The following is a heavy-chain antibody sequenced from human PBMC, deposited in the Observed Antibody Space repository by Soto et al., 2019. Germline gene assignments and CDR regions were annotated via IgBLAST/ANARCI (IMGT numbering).Heavy chain of an antibody. CDR1: VFTFSNAW. CDR3: TTDLIVLRFLEWTNYYYYGMDV. V-gene: IGHV3-15*01. D-gene: IGHD3-3*01. Sequence: GWSLRLSCASSVFTFSNAWMSWVRQAPGKGLEWVGRIKSKTDGGTTDYAAPVKGRFTISRDDSKNTLYLQMNSLKTEDTAVYYCTTDLIVLRFLEWTNYYYYGMDVWGQGTTVTVSS. CDR2: IKSKTDGGTT. J-gene: IGHJ6*02.